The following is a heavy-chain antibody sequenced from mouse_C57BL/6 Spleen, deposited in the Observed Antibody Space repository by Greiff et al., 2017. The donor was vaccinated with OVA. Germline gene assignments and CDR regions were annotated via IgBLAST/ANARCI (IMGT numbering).Heavy chain of an antibody. D-gene: IGHD2-5*01. J-gene: IGHJ4*01. Sequence: QVQLQQSGAELARPGASVKLSCKASGYTFTSYGISWVKQRTGQGLEWIGEIYPRSGNTYYNEKFKGKTTLTADKSSSTAYMELRSLTSEDSAVYFCSYYSNYRYAMDYWGQGTSVTVSS. CDR1: GYTFTSYG. CDR2: IYPRSGNT. V-gene: IGHV1-81*01. CDR3: SYYSNYRYAMDY.